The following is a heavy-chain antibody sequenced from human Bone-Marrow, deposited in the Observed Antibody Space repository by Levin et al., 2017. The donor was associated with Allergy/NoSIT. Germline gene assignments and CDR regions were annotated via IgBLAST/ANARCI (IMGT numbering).Heavy chain of an antibody. CDR3: ARDYGDYPDY. V-gene: IGHV3-48*01. J-gene: IGHJ4*02. CDR1: GFTFRRGR. Sequence: GGSLRLSCEASGFTFRRGRGKGLRQAPAKCPQESSYISWQTSAIYYADSVKGRFSSSRDNAKNSLYLQMNSLRAEDTAVYYCARDYGDYPDYWGRGTQYFVSS. D-gene: IGHD4-11*01. CDR2: ISWQTSAI.